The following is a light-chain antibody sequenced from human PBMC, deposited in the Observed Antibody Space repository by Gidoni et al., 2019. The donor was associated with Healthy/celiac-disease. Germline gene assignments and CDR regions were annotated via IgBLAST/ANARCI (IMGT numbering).Light chain of an antibody. CDR1: QSVLYSSNNKNY. CDR2: GAS. Sequence: DIVMTQSPDSLAVSLGERATINCKSSQSVLYSSNNKNYLDWYQQKPGQPPKLLIYGASTRESGVPDRFSGSGSGTDFTLTISSLQAEDVAVYYCQQYYSTLTFGGGTKVEIK. V-gene: IGKV4-1*01. J-gene: IGKJ4*01. CDR3: QQYYSTLT.